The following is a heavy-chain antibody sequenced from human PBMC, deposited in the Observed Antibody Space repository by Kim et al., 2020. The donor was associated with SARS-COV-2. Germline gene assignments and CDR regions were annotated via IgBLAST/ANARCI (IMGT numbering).Heavy chain of an antibody. V-gene: IGHV3-23*01. J-gene: IGHJ4*02. D-gene: IGHD5-18*01. CDR3: AKDQGAYGYSCFVC. CDR1: GFTVNIYA. CDR2: FTFSGGAT. Sequence: GGSLRLSCAASGFTVNIYAMNWVRQAPGKGLEWVSAFTFSGGATYYADSVKGRFTISRDNSKNTLYLQMNSLRAEDTAIYYCAKDQGAYGYSCFVCWGPGTLVTVSS.